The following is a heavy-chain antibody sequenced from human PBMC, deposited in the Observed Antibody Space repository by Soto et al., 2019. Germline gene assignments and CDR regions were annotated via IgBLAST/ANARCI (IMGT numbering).Heavy chain of an antibody. CDR2: IYYSGST. CDR3: ARGNSGGYYYYYYGMDV. CDR1: GGSISSGGYY. J-gene: IGHJ6*02. V-gene: IGHV4-31*03. D-gene: IGHD2-15*01. Sequence: SETLSLTCTVSGGSISSGGYYWSWIRQHPGKGLEWIGYIYYSGSTYYKPSLKSRVTISVDTSKNQFSLKLSSVTAADTAVYYCARGNSGGYYYYYYGMDVWGQGTTVTVSS.